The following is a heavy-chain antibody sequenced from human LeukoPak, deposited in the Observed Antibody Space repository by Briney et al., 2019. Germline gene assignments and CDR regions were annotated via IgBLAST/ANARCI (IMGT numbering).Heavy chain of an antibody. D-gene: IGHD3-10*01. CDR1: WLHHKCNF. Sequence: SWLHHKCNFLMWLRPPPGKGVEGVAFIFRSGNTYYAHPVKGRFVISRDSHKHTLYLPMNSLRVGDRPIYYCARDLSVRGVLHVGVNWGQGTLVTVSS. CDR2: IFRSGNT. J-gene: IGHJ4*02. CDR3: ARDLSVRGVLHVGVN. V-gene: IGHV3-53*01.